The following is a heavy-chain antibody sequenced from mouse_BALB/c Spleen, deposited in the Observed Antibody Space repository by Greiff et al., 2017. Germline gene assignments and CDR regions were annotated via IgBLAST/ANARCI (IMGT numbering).Heavy chain of an antibody. CDR2: ISSGGST. Sequence: DVHLVESGGGLVKPGGSLKLSCAASGFTFSSYAMSWVRQTPEKRLEWVASISSGGSTYYPDSVKGRFTISRDNARNILYLQMSSLRSEDTAMYYCARALLRLDAMDYWGQGTSVTVSS. CDR3: ARALLRLDAMDY. CDR1: GFTFSSYA. D-gene: IGHD1-2*01. J-gene: IGHJ4*01. V-gene: IGHV5-6-5*01.